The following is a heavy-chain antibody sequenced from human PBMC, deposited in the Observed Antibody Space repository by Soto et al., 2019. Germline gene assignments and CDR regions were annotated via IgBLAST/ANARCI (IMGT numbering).Heavy chain of an antibody. Sequence: GGSLRLSCAASGFTFSDYYMSWIRQAPGKGLEWVSYISSSSSYTNYADSVKGRFTISRDNAKNSLYLQMNSLRAEDTAVYYCARDHVPRPYDILTHLGYYYYGMDVWGQGTTVTVSS. CDR1: GFTFSDYY. CDR3: ARDHVPRPYDILTHLGYYYYGMDV. J-gene: IGHJ6*02. D-gene: IGHD3-9*01. V-gene: IGHV3-11*06. CDR2: ISSSSSYT.